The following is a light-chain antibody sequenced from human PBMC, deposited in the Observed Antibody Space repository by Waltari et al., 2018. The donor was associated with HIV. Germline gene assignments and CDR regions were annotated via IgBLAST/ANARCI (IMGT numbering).Light chain of an antibody. CDR2: DVN. CDR1: SSDVGNYNY. Sequence: QSALTQPASVPGSPGQSITISCTGTSSDVGNYNYVSWFQHHPDTAPKLIIFDVNKRPSGIFIRFSGSKSRKTASLISSGLQPEDEADYFCTSDTSGATWVFGGGTRVTVL. J-gene: IGLJ3*02. V-gene: IGLV2-14*02. CDR3: TSDTSGATWV.